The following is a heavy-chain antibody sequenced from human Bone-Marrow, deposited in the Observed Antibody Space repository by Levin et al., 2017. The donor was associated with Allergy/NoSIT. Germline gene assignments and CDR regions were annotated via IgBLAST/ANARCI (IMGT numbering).Heavy chain of an antibody. V-gene: IGHV3-23*01. CDR2: IDSGGGAT. D-gene: IGHD1-1*01. J-gene: IGHJ4*02. Sequence: QPGGSLRLSCAASGVIFSNFAMSWVRQAPGKGLEWVSGIDSGGGATFYADSVRGRFTISRDNSNNILFLQMNSLRAEDTAVYYCAKVLRLTYWNDPYFFDYWGQGALVTVSS. CDR1: GVIFSNFA. CDR3: AKVLRLTYWNDPYFFDY.